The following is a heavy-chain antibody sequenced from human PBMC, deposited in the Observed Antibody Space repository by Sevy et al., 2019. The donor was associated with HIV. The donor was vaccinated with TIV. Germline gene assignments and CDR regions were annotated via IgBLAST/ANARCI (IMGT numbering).Heavy chain of an antibody. V-gene: IGHV3-23*01. J-gene: IGHJ6*03. CDR1: GFSFDSYS. D-gene: IGHD3-22*01. CDR3: AKGGGGHYDPDEIGYYFYYYNMDV. Sequence: GGSLRLSCAVSGFSFDSYSMTWVRQAPGKGLEWVSGISGSGSRTYYADSVKGRFIISRDNSKNTLDLQMNSLRSEDTAIYYCAKGGGGHYDPDEIGYYFYYYNMDVWGKGTTVTVSS. CDR2: ISGSGSRT.